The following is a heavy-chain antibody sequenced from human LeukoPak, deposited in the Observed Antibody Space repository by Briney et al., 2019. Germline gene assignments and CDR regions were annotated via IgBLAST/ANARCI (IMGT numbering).Heavy chain of an antibody. Sequence: GGSLRPSCAASGFTFSSYGMHWVRQAPGKGLEWVSFIRYDGSNTFYADSVQGRFTISRDNSKNTLYLQMNSLRTEDTAVYYCAKDPAARPLRLITDDAFDIWGQGTMVTVSS. CDR1: GFTFSSYG. D-gene: IGHD2-21*02. CDR2: IRYDGSNT. V-gene: IGHV3-30*02. CDR3: AKDPAARPLRLITDDAFDI. J-gene: IGHJ3*02.